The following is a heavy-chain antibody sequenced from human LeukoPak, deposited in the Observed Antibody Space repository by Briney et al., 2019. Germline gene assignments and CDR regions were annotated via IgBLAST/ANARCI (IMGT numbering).Heavy chain of an antibody. CDR1: GFTVSSNY. CDR3: ARDLYCSGGSCYGAFDI. Sequence: GGSLRLSCAASGFTVSSNYMSWVRQAPGKGLEWVSVIYSGGSTYYADSVKGRFTISRDNSKNTLYLQMNSLRAEDTAVYYCARDLYCSGGSCYGAFDIWGQGTMVTVSS. J-gene: IGHJ3*02. CDR2: IYSGGST. V-gene: IGHV3-53*01. D-gene: IGHD2-15*01.